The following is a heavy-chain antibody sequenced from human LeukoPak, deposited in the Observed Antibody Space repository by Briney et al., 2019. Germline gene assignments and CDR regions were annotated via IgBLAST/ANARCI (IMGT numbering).Heavy chain of an antibody. V-gene: IGHV4-59*02. CDR1: GGSVTGSY. D-gene: IGHD1-26*01. CDR2: IYYSGTT. J-gene: IGHJ2*01. CDR3: ARGGWSLDL. Sequence: SETLSLTCTVSGGSVTGSYWSWIRQPPGKGLEWIGYIYYSGTTNYNPPLKSRVTISVDTSKNQFSLKLTSVTAADTAVYFCARGGWSLDLWGRGTLVAVSS.